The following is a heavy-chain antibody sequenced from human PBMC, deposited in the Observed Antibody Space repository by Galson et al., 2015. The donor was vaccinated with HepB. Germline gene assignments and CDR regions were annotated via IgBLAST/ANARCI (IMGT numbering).Heavy chain of an antibody. J-gene: IGHJ4*02. Sequence: ETLSLTCTVSGGSISSSSYYWGWIRQPPGKGLEWIGSIYYSGSTYYNPSLKSRVTISVDTSKNQFSLKLSSVTAADTAVYYCARDLSYSSGWYFDYWGQGTLVTVSS. CDR1: GGSISSSSYY. CDR3: ARDLSYSSGWYFDY. CDR2: IYYSGST. D-gene: IGHD6-19*01. V-gene: IGHV4-39*07.